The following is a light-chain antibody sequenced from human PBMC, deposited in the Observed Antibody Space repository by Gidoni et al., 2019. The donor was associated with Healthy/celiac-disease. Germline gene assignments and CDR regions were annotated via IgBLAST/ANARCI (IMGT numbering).Light chain of an antibody. Sequence: SYVLTQPPSVSVAPGQTARITCGGNNIGSKSVHWYQQKPGQAPVLVVYVDSDRPSGIPERFSGSNSGNTATLTISRVEAGDEADYYCQVWDSSSDPYVVFGGGTKLTVL. J-gene: IGLJ2*01. CDR3: QVWDSSSDPYVV. CDR2: VDS. V-gene: IGLV3-21*02. CDR1: NIGSKS.